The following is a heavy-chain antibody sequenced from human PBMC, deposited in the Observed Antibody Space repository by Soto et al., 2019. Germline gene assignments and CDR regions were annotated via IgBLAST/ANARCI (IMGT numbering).Heavy chain of an antibody. D-gene: IGHD3-3*01. CDR2: ISSSSSYI. V-gene: IGHV3-21*01. CDR1: GFTFSSYS. J-gene: IGHJ6*02. Sequence: GGSLRLSCAASGFTFSSYSMNWVRQAPGKGLEWVSSISSSSSYIYYADPVKGRFTISRDNAKNSLYLQMNSLRAEDTAVYYCARGDYDFWRGYYGMDVWGQGTTVTVSS. CDR3: ARGDYDFWRGYYGMDV.